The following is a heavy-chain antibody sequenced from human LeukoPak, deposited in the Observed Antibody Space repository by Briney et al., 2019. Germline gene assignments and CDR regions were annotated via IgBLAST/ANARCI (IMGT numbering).Heavy chain of an antibody. Sequence: SQTLSLTCAISGDSVPSNSAAWNWIRQSPSRGLEWLGRTYYKSKWYKDYAESVKSRISINPDTSKNQFSLQLNSVTPEDTAVYYCSYGMDIWGQGTTVTVSS. CDR3: SYGMDI. CDR2: TYYKSKWYK. V-gene: IGHV6-1*01. J-gene: IGHJ6*02. CDR1: GDSVPSNSAA.